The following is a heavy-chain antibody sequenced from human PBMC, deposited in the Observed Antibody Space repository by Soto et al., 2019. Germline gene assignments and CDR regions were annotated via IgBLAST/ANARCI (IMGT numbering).Heavy chain of an antibody. CDR3: ARSLSWETTVAQYYFAY. V-gene: IGHV1-8*01. J-gene: IGHJ4*02. CDR1: RNTFFSYD. Sequence: QVQLVQSGAEVKKPRASVKVSCKASRNTFFSYDINWVRQATGQGLEWMGWMNPKSANTGYAQNFQGRVTMNRNTSISTAYMERSSLRYEDTAVYYCARSLSWETTVAQYYFAYWGQGTLVTVSS. CDR2: MNPKSANT. D-gene: IGHD4-4*01.